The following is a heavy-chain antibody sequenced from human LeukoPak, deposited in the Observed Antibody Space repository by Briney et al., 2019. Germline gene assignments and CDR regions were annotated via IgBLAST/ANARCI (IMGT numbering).Heavy chain of an antibody. CDR1: GFFFSAYQ. CDR2: IYRNSVCT. J-gene: IGHJ4*02. D-gene: IGHD6-13*01. Sequence: ASVSVSCKTSGFFFSAYQMHLLRQAPGHGLEWMGWIYRNSVCTNIAQNFKGRVTMTRDTSMSTVYLELTALTSADTAIYYCARGASWYLGLDYWGQGTLVTVSS. CDR3: ARGASWYLGLDY. V-gene: IGHV1-2*02.